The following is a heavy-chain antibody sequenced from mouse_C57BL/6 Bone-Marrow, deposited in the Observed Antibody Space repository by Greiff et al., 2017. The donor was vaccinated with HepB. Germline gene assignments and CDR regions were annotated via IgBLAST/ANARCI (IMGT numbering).Heavy chain of an antibody. CDR1: GFTFSNYW. CDR3: TAYYYGSRGFAY. CDR2: IRLKSDNYAT. J-gene: IGHJ3*01. D-gene: IGHD1-1*01. Sequence: DVKLVESGGGLVQPGGSMKLSCVASGFTFSNYWMNWVRQSPEKGLEWVAQIRLKSDNYATHYAESVKGRFTISRDDSKSSVYLQMNNLRAEDTGIYYCTAYYYGSRGFAYWGQGTLVTVSA. V-gene: IGHV6-3*01.